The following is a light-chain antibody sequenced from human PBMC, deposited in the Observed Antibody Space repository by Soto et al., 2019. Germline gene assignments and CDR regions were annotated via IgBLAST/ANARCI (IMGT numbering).Light chain of an antibody. J-gene: IGKJ4*01. CDR1: QSISSW. CDR2: DAS. Sequence: DIQMTQSPSTLSASVGDRVIITCRASQSISSWLAWYQQKPGKAPKLLIYDASSLESGVPSRFSGSGSGTEFTLTISSLQPDDFATYYCQQYNRYSLTFGGGTKVEI. V-gene: IGKV1-5*01. CDR3: QQYNRYSLT.